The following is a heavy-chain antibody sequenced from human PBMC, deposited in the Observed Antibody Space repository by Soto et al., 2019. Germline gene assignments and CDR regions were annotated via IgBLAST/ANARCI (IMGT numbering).Heavy chain of an antibody. D-gene: IGHD1-1*01. CDR3: ARVERGTATTVVDAFDI. CDR2: MSHSGGT. CDR1: GGFVTSGSYY. J-gene: IGHJ3*02. V-gene: IGHV4-34*01. Sequence: QVQLQQWGAGLLKPSETLSLTCAVYGGFVTSGSYYWSWIRQPPGKGLEWIGEMSHSGGTHFNPSLQSRVTISVDTSKNQFTLQMSSVTAADTALYYCARVERGTATTVVDAFDIWGPGTMVTVSS.